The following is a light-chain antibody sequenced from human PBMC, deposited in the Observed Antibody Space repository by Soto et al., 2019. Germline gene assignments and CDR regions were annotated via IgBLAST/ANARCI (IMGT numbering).Light chain of an antibody. CDR1: QSVSSNY. CDR2: GAS. J-gene: IGKJ1*01. V-gene: IGKV3-20*01. CDR3: QQYGSSSWT. Sequence: EIVLTQSPGTLSLSPGERATLSCRASQSVSSNYLAWYQQKPGQAPRLLIYGASSRATGIPDRFSGSGPGTDFTLTISRLEPEDFAVYYCQQYGSSSWTFGQGTKV.